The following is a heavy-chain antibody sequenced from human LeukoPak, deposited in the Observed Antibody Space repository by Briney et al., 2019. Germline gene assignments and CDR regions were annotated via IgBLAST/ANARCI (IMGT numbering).Heavy chain of an antibody. D-gene: IGHD1-1*01. CDR1: GGSISSSSYY. CDR3: AREVVTVYWNDGNWFDP. V-gene: IGHV4-39*07. CDR2: IYYSGST. J-gene: IGHJ5*02. Sequence: SETLSLTCTVSGGSISSSSYYWGWIRQPPGKGLEWIGSIYYSGSTYYNPSLKSRVTISVDTSKNQFSLKLSSVTAADTAVYYCAREVVTVYWNDGNWFDPWGQGTLVTVSS.